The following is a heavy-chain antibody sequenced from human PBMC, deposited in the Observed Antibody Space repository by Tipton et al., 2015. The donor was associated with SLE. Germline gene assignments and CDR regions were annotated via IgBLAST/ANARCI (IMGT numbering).Heavy chain of an antibody. CDR1: GGSFSGYY. CDR2: INHSGST. CDR3: ARHYGSRYFDY. V-gene: IGHV4-34*01. Sequence: LSCAVYGGSFSGYYWSWIRQPPGKGLEWIGEINHSGSTNYNPSLKSRVTISVDTSKNQFSLKLSSVTAADTAVYYCARHYGSRYFDYWGQGTLVTVSS. J-gene: IGHJ4*02. D-gene: IGHD1-26*01.